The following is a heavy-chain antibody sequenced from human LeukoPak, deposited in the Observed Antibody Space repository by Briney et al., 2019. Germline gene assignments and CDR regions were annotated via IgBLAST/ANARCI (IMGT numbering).Heavy chain of an antibody. Sequence: GASVKVSCKASGYTFTSYGINWVRQATGQGLEWMGWMNPNSGNTGYAQKFQGRVTMTRNTSISTAYMELSSLRSEDTAVYYCARDIYDSSGYYYRWFDPWGQGTLVTVSS. CDR3: ARDIYDSSGYYYRWFDP. J-gene: IGHJ5*02. D-gene: IGHD3-22*01. CDR1: GYTFTSYG. V-gene: IGHV1-8*01. CDR2: MNPNSGNT.